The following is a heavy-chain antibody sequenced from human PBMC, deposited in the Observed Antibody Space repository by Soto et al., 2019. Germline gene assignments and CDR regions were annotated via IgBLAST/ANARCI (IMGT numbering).Heavy chain of an antibody. D-gene: IGHD2-2*01. J-gene: IGHJ6*02. CDR1: GYTFTSYA. CDR2: INAGNGNT. CDR3: ARDIVVVPAAIISSRSYYYYYGMDV. Sequence: GASVKVSCKASGYTFTSYAMHWVRQAPGQRLEWMGWINAGNGNTKYSQKFQGRVTITRDTSASTAYMELSSLRSEDTAVYYCARDIVVVPAAIISSRSYYYYYGMDVWGQGTTVTVSS. V-gene: IGHV1-3*01.